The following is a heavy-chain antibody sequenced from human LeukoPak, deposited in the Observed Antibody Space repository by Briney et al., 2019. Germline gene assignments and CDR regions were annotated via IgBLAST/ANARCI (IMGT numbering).Heavy chain of an antibody. CDR1: GFAFSIYA. Sequence: GGSLRLSCAASGFAFSIYAMHWVRQAPGKGLEWAAVISYDGSVKYYADSVKGRFTISRDNSKNMLYLQMNSLRAEDTARYYCVQQLGYCSGGSCYFTSWGQGTLVTVSS. D-gene: IGHD2-15*01. CDR2: ISYDGSVK. V-gene: IGHV3-30-3*01. J-gene: IGHJ5*02. CDR3: VQQLGYCSGGSCYFTS.